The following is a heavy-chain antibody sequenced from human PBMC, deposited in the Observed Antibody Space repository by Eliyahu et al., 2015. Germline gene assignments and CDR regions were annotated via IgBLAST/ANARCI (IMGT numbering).Heavy chain of an antibody. V-gene: IGHV4-39*02. CDR1: GGSISGSSYY. D-gene: IGHD6-25*01. J-gene: IGHJ4*02. CDR3: ARAYSSAPGILDY. Sequence: QLQLQESGPGLVKPSETLSLTCSVSGGSISGSSYYWGWIRQPPGKGLEWIGIIYYSGTTYYKPSLKSRVTISVDMSKNQFSLNLRSVTAADTAVYYCARAYSSAPGILDYWGQGILVTVSS. CDR2: IYYSGTT.